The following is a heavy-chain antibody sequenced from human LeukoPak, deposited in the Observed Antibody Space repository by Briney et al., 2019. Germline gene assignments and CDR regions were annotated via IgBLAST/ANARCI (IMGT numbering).Heavy chain of an antibody. Sequence: SETLSLTCTVSGGSMSSYYWSWIRQPPGKGLEWIGEINHSGSTNYNPSLKSRVTISVDTSKNQFSLKLSSVTAADTAVYYCARGRRYCSSTSCYAYYYYYGMDVWGQGTTVTVSS. CDR2: INHSGST. D-gene: IGHD2-2*01. J-gene: IGHJ6*02. CDR1: GGSMSSYY. V-gene: IGHV4-34*01. CDR3: ARGRRYCSSTSCYAYYYYYGMDV.